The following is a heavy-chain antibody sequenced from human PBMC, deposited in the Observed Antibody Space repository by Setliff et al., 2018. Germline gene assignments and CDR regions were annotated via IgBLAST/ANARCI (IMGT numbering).Heavy chain of an antibody. CDR1: GYTFTGYY. CDR2: ISAYNGNT. V-gene: IGHV1-18*04. J-gene: IGHJ3*02. Sequence: ASVKVSCKASGYTFTGYYMHWVRQAPGQGLEWMGWISAYNGNTNYAQKLQGRVTMTTDTSTSTAYMELSRLRSEDTAVYYCAISTIFGVVSPTPDAFDIWGQGTMVTVSS. D-gene: IGHD3-3*01. CDR3: AISTIFGVVSPTPDAFDI.